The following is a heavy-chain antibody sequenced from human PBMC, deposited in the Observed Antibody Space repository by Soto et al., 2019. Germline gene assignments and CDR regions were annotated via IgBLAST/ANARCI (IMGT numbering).Heavy chain of an antibody. J-gene: IGHJ4*02. Sequence: QVQLVESGGGVVQPGRSLRLSCAASGFTFSSYGMHWVRQAPGKGLEWVAVIWYDGSNKYYADSVKGRFTISRDNSKNTLYLQMNSLRAEDTAVYYCARDPPLGVGHRHPSSSWYPRSGYWGQGTLVTVSS. D-gene: IGHD6-13*01. CDR1: GFTFSSYG. CDR2: IWYDGSNK. V-gene: IGHV3-33*01. CDR3: ARDPPLGVGHRHPSSSWYPRSGY.